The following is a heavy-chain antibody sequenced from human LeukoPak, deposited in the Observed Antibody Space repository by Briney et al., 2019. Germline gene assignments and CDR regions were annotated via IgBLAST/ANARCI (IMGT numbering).Heavy chain of an antibody. J-gene: IGHJ4*02. CDR3: ARGRPYDYVWGSYRSDHFDY. Sequence: GGSLRLSCAASGFTFSSYSMNWVRQAPGKGLEWVSSISSSSSYICYADSVKGRFTISRDNAKNSLYLQMNSLRAEDTAVYYCARGRPYDYVWGSYRSDHFDYWGQGTLVTVSS. V-gene: IGHV3-21*01. CDR1: GFTFSSYS. CDR2: ISSSSSYI. D-gene: IGHD3-16*02.